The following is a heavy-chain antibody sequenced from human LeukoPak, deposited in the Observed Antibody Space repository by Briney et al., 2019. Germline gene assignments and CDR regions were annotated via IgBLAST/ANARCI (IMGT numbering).Heavy chain of an antibody. CDR3: ARETFCTSTRCPIGDHFDY. CDR1: GFTFKSYT. J-gene: IGHJ4*02. D-gene: IGHD2-2*01. Sequence: PGGSLRLSCAASGFTFKSYTMNWVRQAPGKGLEWVSSISSSSLHIYYADSLKGRFTISRDNAKNSLYLHMNSLRAEDTAVYYCARETFCTSTRCPIGDHFDYWGQGTLVTVSS. V-gene: IGHV3-21*01. CDR2: ISSSSLHI.